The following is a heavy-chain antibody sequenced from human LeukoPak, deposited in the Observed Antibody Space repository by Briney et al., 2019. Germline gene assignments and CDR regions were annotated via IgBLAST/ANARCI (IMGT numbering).Heavy chain of an antibody. CDR2: IYNSGST. D-gene: IGHD3-10*01. J-gene: IGHJ4*02. V-gene: IGHV4-59*01. CDR3: ARGLLGDDY. CDR1: GGSISSYY. Sequence: SETLSLTCTVSGGSISSYYWSWIRQPPGKGLEWIGYIYNSGSTNYNPSLKSRVTISVDTSKNQFSLKLSSVTAADTAVYYCARGLLGDDYWGQGTLVTVSS.